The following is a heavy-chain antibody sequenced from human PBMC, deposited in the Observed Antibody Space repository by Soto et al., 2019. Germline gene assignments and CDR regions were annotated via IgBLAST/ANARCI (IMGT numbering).Heavy chain of an antibody. CDR2: IYYSGST. Sequence: PSETLSLTCTVSGGSISSSIYYWGWIRHPPGKGLEWIGSIYYSGSTYYNPSLKSRVTISVDTSKNQFSLKLSSVTAADTAVYYCARWGPYSSGWYSSNWFDPWGQGTLVTVSS. CDR3: ARWGPYSSGWYSSNWFDP. V-gene: IGHV4-39*01. D-gene: IGHD6-19*01. J-gene: IGHJ5*02. CDR1: GGSISSSIYY.